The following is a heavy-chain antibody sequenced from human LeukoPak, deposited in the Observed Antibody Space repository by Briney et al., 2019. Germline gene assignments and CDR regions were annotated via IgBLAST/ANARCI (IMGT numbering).Heavy chain of an antibody. Sequence: SETLSLTCAVYGGSFSGYYWSWIRQPPGKGLEGIGEINHSGSTNYNPSLKSRVTISVDTSKNQFSLKLSSVTAADTAVYYCARGRGIYYDSSGYFDYWGQGTLVTVSS. D-gene: IGHD3-22*01. CDR3: ARGRGIYYDSSGYFDY. J-gene: IGHJ4*02. CDR2: INHSGST. CDR1: GGSFSGYY. V-gene: IGHV4-34*01.